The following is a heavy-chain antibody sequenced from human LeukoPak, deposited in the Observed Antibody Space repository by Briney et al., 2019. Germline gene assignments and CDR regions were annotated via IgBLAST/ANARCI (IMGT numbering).Heavy chain of an antibody. V-gene: IGHV3-30-3*01. CDR3: ARDGTWIQIWYFDY. CDR2: ISYDGSNK. D-gene: IGHD5-18*01. J-gene: IGHJ4*02. Sequence: ARSLRLSCAASGFTFSSYAIHWVRQAPGKGLEGVAVISYDGSNKYYADSVKGRFTISRDNSKNTLYLQMNSLRADDTAVYYCARDGTWIQIWYFDYWGQGNLVTVSA. CDR1: GFTFSSYA.